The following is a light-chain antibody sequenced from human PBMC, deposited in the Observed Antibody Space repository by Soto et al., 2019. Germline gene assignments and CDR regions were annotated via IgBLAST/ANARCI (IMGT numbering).Light chain of an antibody. CDR1: SGHNTYA. CDR2: FNSDGSH. J-gene: IGLJ2*01. V-gene: IGLV4-69*01. Sequence: QLVLTQSPSASASLGASVKLTCTLSSGHNTYAIAWHQQQPEKGHRFLMKFNSDGSHNKGDEIPDRFSGSSTGAERYHTISSLQSGDESDYYCQAGGSFTVIFGGGTKLTVL. CDR3: QAGGSFTVI.